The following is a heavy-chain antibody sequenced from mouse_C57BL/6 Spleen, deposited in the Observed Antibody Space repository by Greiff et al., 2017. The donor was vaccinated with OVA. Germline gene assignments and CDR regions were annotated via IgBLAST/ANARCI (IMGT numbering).Heavy chain of an antibody. Sequence: EVKVVESGGGLVQSGRSLRLSCATSGFTFSDFYMAWVRQAPGKGLEWIAASRNKANDYTTEYSASVKGRFIVSRDTSQSILYLQMNALRAEDTAIYYCARDAASVYYDYDYWYFDVWGTGTTVTVSS. J-gene: IGHJ1*03. CDR1: GFTFSDFY. CDR2: SRNKANDYTT. V-gene: IGHV7-1*01. D-gene: IGHD2-4*01. CDR3: ARDAASVYYDYDYWYFDV.